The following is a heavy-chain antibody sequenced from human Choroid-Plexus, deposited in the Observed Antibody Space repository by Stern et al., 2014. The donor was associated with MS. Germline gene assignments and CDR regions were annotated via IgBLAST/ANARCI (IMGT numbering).Heavy chain of an antibody. CDR3: AKDRQYLTYFFDH. J-gene: IGHJ5*02. V-gene: IGHV3-30*18. CDR1: GFTFGSCA. CDR2: VSYDGSKK. D-gene: IGHD2/OR15-2a*01. Sequence: VQLVESGGSVVQPGRPLRLSCVASGFTFGSCAMHWVRQAPGKGLEWEAGVSYDGSKKYYADSVKGRFTISRDNSQNTLYMQMSSLRPEDTAVYYCAKDRQYLTYFFDHWGQGSLVTVSS.